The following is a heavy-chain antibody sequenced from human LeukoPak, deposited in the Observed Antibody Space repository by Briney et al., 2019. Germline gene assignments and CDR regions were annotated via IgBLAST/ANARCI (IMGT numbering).Heavy chain of an antibody. CDR1: GGSISSGGYY. V-gene: IGHV4-31*03. CDR2: IYYSGST. CDR3: ARTPTYCSSTSCYTEGYFDY. D-gene: IGHD2-2*02. Sequence: SETLSLTCTVSGGSISSGGYYWSWIRQHPGKGLEWVGYIYYSGSTYYNPSLKSRVTISVDTSKNQFSLKLSSVTAADTAVYYCARTPTYCSSTSCYTEGYFDYWGQGTLVTVSS. J-gene: IGHJ4*02.